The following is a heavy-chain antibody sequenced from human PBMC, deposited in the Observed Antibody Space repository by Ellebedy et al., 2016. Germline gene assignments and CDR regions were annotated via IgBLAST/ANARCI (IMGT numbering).Heavy chain of an antibody. CDR2: ISYSSSTI. CDR1: GFSFSDYP. Sequence: GESLKISCAASGFSFSDYPMNWVRQAPGKGLEWVSYISYSSSTIYYADSVKGRFTVSRDDAKNTLYLQMNGLRADDTAVYYCARDSPHRRLEPWGQGTLVSVSS. CDR3: ARDSPHRRLEP. V-gene: IGHV3-48*04. D-gene: IGHD6-25*01. J-gene: IGHJ4*02.